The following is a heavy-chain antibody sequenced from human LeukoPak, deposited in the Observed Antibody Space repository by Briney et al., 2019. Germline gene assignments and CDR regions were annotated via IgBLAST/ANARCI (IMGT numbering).Heavy chain of an antibody. J-gene: IGHJ3*02. CDR2: ISSSSSYI. Sequence: GGSLRLSCAASGFTFSSYGMNWVRQAPGKGLEWVSSISSSSSYIYYADSVKGRFTISRDNAKNSLYLQMNSLRAEDTAVYYCAREASDAFDIWGQGTMVTVSS. CDR1: GFTFSSYG. CDR3: AREASDAFDI. V-gene: IGHV3-21*01.